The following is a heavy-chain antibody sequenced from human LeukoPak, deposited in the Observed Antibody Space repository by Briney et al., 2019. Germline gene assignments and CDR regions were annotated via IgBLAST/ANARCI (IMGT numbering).Heavy chain of an antibody. CDR1: GYTFTGYY. D-gene: IGHD1-26*01. Sequence: ASVTVSCKASGYTFTGYYMHWVRQAPGQGLEWMGWINPNSGGTNYAQKFQGRVTMTRDTSISTAYMELSRLRSDDTAVYYCAREREDSGSYYDYWGQGTLVTVSS. CDR2: INPNSGGT. V-gene: IGHV1-2*02. J-gene: IGHJ4*02. CDR3: AREREDSGSYYDY.